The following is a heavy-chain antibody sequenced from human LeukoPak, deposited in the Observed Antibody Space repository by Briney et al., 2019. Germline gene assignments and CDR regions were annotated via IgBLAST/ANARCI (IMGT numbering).Heavy chain of an antibody. CDR3: AKTIPYWYFDL. J-gene: IGHJ2*01. CDR2: ISGDGGTT. Sequence: GGSLRLSCAASGFTLSTYDMSWVRQAPTKGLEWVSAISGDGGTTYADSVKGRFTISRDNSKNTLYLQMNSLRAEDTAIYYCAKTIPYWYFDLWGHGTLVTVSS. V-gene: IGHV3-23*01. CDR1: GFTLSTYD. D-gene: IGHD5-24*01.